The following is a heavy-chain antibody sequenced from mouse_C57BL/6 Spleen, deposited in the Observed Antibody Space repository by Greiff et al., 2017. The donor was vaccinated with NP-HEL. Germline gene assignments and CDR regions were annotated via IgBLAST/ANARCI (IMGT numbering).Heavy chain of an antibody. Sequence: EVQLQESGPVLVKPGASVKMSCKASGYTFPDYYMNWVKQSHGKSLEWIGVINPYNGGTSYNQKFKGQATLTVDKSSSTAYMELNSLTSDDAAVYYCAKRGQLRQLAWFAYWGQGTLVTVSA. J-gene: IGHJ3*01. D-gene: IGHD3-2*02. CDR1: GYTFPDYY. CDR3: AKRGQLRQLAWFAY. V-gene: IGHV1-19*01. CDR2: INPYNGGT.